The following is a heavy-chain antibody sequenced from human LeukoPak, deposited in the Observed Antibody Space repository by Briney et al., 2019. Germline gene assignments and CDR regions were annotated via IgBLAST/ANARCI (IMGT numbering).Heavy chain of an antibody. J-gene: IGHJ5*02. Sequence: PGGSLSFSCAASGFTFSSYSLNWVRQAPRKGLEWVSFISSSRSYIYYADSVKGRFTISRDNAKNSLYLEMNSLRAEDTAVYYCARTAIAAAAFYNWFDPWGQGTLVTVSS. CDR1: GFTFSSYS. V-gene: IGHV3-21*01. CDR3: ARTAIAAAAFYNWFDP. CDR2: ISSSRSYI. D-gene: IGHD6-13*01.